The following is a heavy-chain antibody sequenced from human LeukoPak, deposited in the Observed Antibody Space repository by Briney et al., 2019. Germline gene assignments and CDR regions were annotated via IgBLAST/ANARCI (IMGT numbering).Heavy chain of an antibody. V-gene: IGHV3-30*03. J-gene: IGHJ4*02. CDR1: GFTFNRYW. Sequence: GGSLRLSCAASGFTFNRYWMSWVRQAPGKGLEWVALISYDGSNKHYADSVRGRFTISRDNSKNTLYLQMNSLRVEDTAVFYCVRDGAASTNFDYWGQGTLVTVSS. D-gene: IGHD6-25*01. CDR3: VRDGAASTNFDY. CDR2: ISYDGSNK.